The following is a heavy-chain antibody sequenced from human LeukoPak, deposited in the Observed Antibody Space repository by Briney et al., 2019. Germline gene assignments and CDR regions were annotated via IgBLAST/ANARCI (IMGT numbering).Heavy chain of an antibody. CDR2: ITGGGTTT. CDR1: GFTFSSYA. CDR3: AKVYMVATD. D-gene: IGHD5-12*01. V-gene: IGHV3-23*01. Sequence: GGSLRLSCAASGFTFSSYAISWVRQAPGKGLEWVSTITGGGTTTYYADSVKGRFTISRDNSKNTLYLQMNSLRAEDTAVYYCAKVYMVATDWGQGTLVTVSS. J-gene: IGHJ4*02.